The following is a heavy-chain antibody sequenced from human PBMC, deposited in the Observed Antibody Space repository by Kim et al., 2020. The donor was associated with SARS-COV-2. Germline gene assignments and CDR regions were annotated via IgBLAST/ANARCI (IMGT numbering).Heavy chain of an antibody. D-gene: IGHD3-10*01. CDR2: MNPNSGNT. CDR3: ARARGRWFGEFGY. J-gene: IGHJ4*02. CDR1: GYTFTSYD. V-gene: IGHV1-8*01. Sequence: ASVKVSCKASGYTFTSYDINWVRQATGQGLEWMGWMNPNSGNTGYAQKFQGRVTMTRNTSISTTYMELSSLGSEDTAVYYCARARGRWFGEFGYWGQGTLVTVSS.